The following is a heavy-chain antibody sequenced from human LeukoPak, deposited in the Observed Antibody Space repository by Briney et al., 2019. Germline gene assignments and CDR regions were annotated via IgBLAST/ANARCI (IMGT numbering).Heavy chain of an antibody. V-gene: IGHV3-23*01. CDR2: LSGSGGNT. D-gene: IGHD3-22*01. CDR1: GFTFSSYA. CDR3: AKGSYYYDSADYFDY. Sequence: GSLRLSCAASGFTFSSYAMSWVRQAPGKGLEWVSTLSGSGGNTYYADSVKGRVTISRDNSKNTLYLQMDSLRAEDTAVYHCAKGSYYYDSADYFDYWGQGTLVTVSS. J-gene: IGHJ4*02.